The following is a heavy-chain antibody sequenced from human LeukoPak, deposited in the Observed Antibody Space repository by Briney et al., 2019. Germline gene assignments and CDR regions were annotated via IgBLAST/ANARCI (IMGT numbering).Heavy chain of an antibody. V-gene: IGHV3-9*01. CDR2: ISWNSGSI. CDR3: AKGSRQQLGRDYFDY. J-gene: IGHJ4*02. CDR1: GSTFADYA. D-gene: IGHD6-13*01. Sequence: GGSLRLSCAASGSTFADYATHSVRQAPGKGLERVSGISWNSGSIGYADSVKGRFTISRDNAKNSLYLQMNSLRAEDTALYYCAKGSRQQLGRDYFDYWGQGTLVTVSS.